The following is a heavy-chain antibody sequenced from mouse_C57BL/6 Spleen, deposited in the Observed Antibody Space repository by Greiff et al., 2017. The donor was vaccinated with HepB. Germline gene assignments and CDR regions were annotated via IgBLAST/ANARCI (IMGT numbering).Heavy chain of an antibody. Sequence: DVHLVESGPGLVKPSQSLSLTCSVTGYSITSGYYWNWIRQFPGNKLEWMGYISYDGSNNYNPSLKNRISITRDTSKNQFFLKLNSVTTEDTATYYCARGYSNSRFDYWGQGTTLTVSS. CDR1: GYSITSGYY. CDR3: ARGYSNSRFDY. V-gene: IGHV3-6*01. D-gene: IGHD2-5*01. CDR2: ISYDGSN. J-gene: IGHJ2*01.